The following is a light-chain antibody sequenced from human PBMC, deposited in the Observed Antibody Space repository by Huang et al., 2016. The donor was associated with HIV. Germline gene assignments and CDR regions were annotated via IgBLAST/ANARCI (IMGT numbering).Light chain of an antibody. V-gene: IGKV1-9*01. Sequence: IQLTQSPSSLSASVGDRVTITCRASQGIRGYLAWYQKKPGQAPKVLSHTTSTLQTGVPAMFSGSGSGTDFTLTINSLQPEDFATYYCQQLTAYPPTFGQGTKVEI. J-gene: IGKJ1*01. CDR2: TTS. CDR3: QQLTAYPPT. CDR1: QGIRGY.